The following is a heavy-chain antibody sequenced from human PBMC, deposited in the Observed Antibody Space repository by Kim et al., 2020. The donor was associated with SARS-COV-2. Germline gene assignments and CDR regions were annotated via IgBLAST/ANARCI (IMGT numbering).Heavy chain of an antibody. CDR3: TTGSLTVSTHGEDH. V-gene: IGHV3-15*01. J-gene: IGHJ4*02. CDR2: IKNKVDGGTA. CDR1: GFTFSDAW. D-gene: IGHD4-17*01. Sequence: GGSLRLSCAASGFTFSDAWMSWFRQAPGKGLEWVGRIKNKVDGGTADYAAPVKGRFTISRDDSKNTLFLQLNRLKIEDTAIYYCTTGSLTVSTHGEDHWGKGTLVTVSS.